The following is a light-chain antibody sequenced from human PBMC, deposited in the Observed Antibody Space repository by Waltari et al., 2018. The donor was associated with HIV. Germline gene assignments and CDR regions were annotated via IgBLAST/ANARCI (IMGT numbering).Light chain of an antibody. V-gene: IGLV2-14*01. J-gene: IGLJ2*01. CDR1: SSDVGCYYF. Sequence: QSALTQPASVSGSPGQSITISCPGASSDVGCYYFISWYQQHPGKAPRLPIYEVTNRPSGVSNRFFGSKSANTASLTISGLQADDEADYYCSYTGTNSLHFGGGTKVTVL. CDR3: CSYTGTNSLH. CDR2: EVT.